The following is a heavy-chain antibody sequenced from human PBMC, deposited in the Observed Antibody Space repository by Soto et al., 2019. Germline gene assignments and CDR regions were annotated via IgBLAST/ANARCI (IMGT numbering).Heavy chain of an antibody. V-gene: IGHV3-23*01. CDR1: GFTFSSYA. CDR3: AKRSGTYGPFDS. CDR2: INPSGTDT. J-gene: IGHJ4*02. Sequence: EVQLLESGGGLVQPGGSLRLSCAASGFTFSSYATAWVRQAPGEGLEWVSAINPSGTDTFYADSVRGRFTIFRDNSQNTLYLQMNSLRAGDTAVYYCAKRSGTYGPFDSWGQGGLVTVSS. D-gene: IGHD3-10*01.